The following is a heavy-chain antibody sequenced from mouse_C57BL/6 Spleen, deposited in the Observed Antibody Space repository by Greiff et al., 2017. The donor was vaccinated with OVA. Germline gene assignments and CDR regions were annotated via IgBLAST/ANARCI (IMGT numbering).Heavy chain of an antibody. V-gene: IGHV1-54*01. CDR2: INPGSGGT. Sequence: QVQLQQSGAELVRPGTSVKVSCKASGYAFPNYLIEWVKQRPGQGLEWIGVINPGSGGTNYNEKFKGKATLTADKSSSTAYMQLSSLTSEDSAVYFCARAYYSKGGAMDYWGQGTSVTVSS. J-gene: IGHJ4*01. D-gene: IGHD2-5*01. CDR1: GYAFPNYL. CDR3: ARAYYSKGGAMDY.